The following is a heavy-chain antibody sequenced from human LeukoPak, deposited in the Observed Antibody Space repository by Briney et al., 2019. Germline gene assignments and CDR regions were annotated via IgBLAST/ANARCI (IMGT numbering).Heavy chain of an antibody. Sequence: ASVKVSCKASGYTFTGYYMHWVRQAPGQGLEWMGWINPNSGGTNYAQKFQGRVTMTRDTSISTAYMELSRLRSDDTAVYYCARDLDCSSTSCYVRDAFDIWGQGTMVTVSS. V-gene: IGHV1-2*02. D-gene: IGHD2-2*01. CDR1: GYTFTGYY. J-gene: IGHJ3*02. CDR3: ARDLDCSSTSCYVRDAFDI. CDR2: INPNSGGT.